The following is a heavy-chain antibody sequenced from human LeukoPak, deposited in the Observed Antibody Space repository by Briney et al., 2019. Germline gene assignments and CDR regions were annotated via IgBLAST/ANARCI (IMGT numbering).Heavy chain of an antibody. V-gene: IGHV3-15*01. J-gene: IGHJ4*02. Sequence: GGSLRLSCAASGFTFSNAWMTWVRQAPGKGLEWVGRIKSKTDGGTRDYAAPVKGRLTISRDDSKKTLYLQMNSLKTEDTAVYYCSTSSRPILMTDYWGQGILVTVSS. CDR3: STSSRPILMTDY. D-gene: IGHD2-21*01. CDR2: IKSKTDGGTR. CDR1: GFTFSNAW.